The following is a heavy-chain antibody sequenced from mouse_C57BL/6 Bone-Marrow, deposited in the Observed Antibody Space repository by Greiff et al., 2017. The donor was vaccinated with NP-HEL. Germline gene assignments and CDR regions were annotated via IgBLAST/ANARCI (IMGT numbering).Heavy chain of an antibody. CDR3: ARGGAHYYAMDY. CDR2: IDPSDSYT. CDR1: GYTSTSYW. J-gene: IGHJ4*01. Sequence: QVQLQQPGAELVMPGASVKLSCKASGYTSTSYWMHWVKQRPGQGLEWIGEIDPSDSYTNYNQKFKGKSTLTVDKSSSTAYMQLSSLTSEDSAVYYCARGGAHYYAMDYWGQGTSVTVSS. V-gene: IGHV1-69*01.